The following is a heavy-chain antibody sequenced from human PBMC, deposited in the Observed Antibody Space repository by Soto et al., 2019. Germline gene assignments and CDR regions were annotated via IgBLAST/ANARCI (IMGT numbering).Heavy chain of an antibody. Sequence: GGSLRLSCAASGFTFSSYAMSWVRQAPGKGLEWVSAISGRGGSTYYADSLKGRFTISRDNSKNTLYLQMNSLRAEDTAVYYCAKDLDILTGYYIGNAFDIWGQGTMVTVSS. J-gene: IGHJ3*02. CDR2: ISGRGGST. CDR1: GFTFSSYA. V-gene: IGHV3-23*01. D-gene: IGHD3-9*01. CDR3: AKDLDILTGYYIGNAFDI.